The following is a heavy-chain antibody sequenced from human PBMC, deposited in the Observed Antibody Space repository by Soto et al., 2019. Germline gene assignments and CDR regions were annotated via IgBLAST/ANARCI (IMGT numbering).Heavy chain of an antibody. J-gene: IGHJ4*02. CDR3: ARGLRVDY. D-gene: IGHD4-17*01. Sequence: QVQLVQSGAEVKKPGASVKVSCRTSGYTFANFGISWVRQAPGQGPEWMGWISTYNGETNSAQHFQDRVTMTMDTSATTAYMELRSLRSDDTAVYYCARGLRVDYWGQGTLVTVSS. CDR2: ISTYNGET. V-gene: IGHV1-18*01. CDR1: GYTFANFG.